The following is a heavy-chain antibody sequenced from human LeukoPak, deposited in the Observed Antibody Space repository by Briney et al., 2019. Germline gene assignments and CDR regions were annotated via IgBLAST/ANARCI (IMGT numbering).Heavy chain of an antibody. J-gene: IGHJ4*02. D-gene: IGHD6-19*01. Sequence: SEPLSLTCAVYGGSFSGYYWSWIRQPPGKGLEWIGEINHSGSTNYNPSLKSRVTIPVDTSKNQFSLKLSSVTAADTAVYYCARVPTLYSSASYWGQGTLVTVSS. V-gene: IGHV4-34*01. CDR1: GGSFSGYY. CDR3: ARVPTLYSSASY. CDR2: INHSGST.